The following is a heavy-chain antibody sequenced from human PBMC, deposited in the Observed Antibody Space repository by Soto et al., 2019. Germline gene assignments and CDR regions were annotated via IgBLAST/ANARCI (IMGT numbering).Heavy chain of an antibody. D-gene: IGHD6-19*01. CDR1: GFSLNTPAVG. V-gene: IGHV2-5*02. CDR3: AHGSGWLSDF. CDR2: IYWDDDN. J-gene: IGHJ4*02. Sequence: QITLKESGPTLLKPTQTLTLTCTFSGFSLNTPAVGVNWIRQPPGKAREWLALIYWDDDNHYSPSLRNRLTITKDTSRNQVVLTMTNMALVDTVTYYCAHGSGWLSDFWGQGDLVTVSS.